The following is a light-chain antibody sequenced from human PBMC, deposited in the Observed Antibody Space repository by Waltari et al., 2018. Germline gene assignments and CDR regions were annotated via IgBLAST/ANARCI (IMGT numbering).Light chain of an antibody. J-gene: IGKJ1*01. Sequence: EIVLTQSPATLSLSPGERGTLSCRASQDISSYLAWYQQKPGQAPRLLIYDASKRATGIPARFSGSGSGTDFTLTISSLQSEDFAVYYCQQYNNWPRTFGQGTKVEIK. CDR3: QQYNNWPRT. CDR1: QDISSY. CDR2: DAS. V-gene: IGKV3-11*01.